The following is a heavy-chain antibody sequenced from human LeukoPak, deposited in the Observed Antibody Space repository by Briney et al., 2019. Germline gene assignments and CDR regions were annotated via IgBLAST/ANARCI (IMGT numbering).Heavy chain of an antibody. Sequence: GGSLRLSCAASGFTFSSYAMSWVRQAPGKGLEWVSSISGSGDSTYYADSVKGRFTISRDYSKNTLYLQMNSLRAEDTAVYYCAKRGTKVLAPYYFDYWGQGTLVTVSS. D-gene: IGHD2-8*02. V-gene: IGHV3-23*01. CDR2: ISGSGDST. CDR3: AKRGTKVLAPYYFDY. CDR1: GFTFSSYA. J-gene: IGHJ4*02.